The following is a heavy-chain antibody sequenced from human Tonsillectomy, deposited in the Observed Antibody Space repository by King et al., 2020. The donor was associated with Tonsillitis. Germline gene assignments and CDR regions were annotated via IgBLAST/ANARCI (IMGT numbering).Heavy chain of an antibody. D-gene: IGHD3-9*01. Sequence: VQLQQWGAGLLKPSETLSLTCAVYGGSFSGYYWSWIRQPPGKGLEWIGEINHSGSTNYNPSLKSRVTISVDTSKNQFSLKLSSVTAADTAVYYCARAYSRYFRAFDIWGQGTMVTVSS. J-gene: IGHJ3*02. CDR1: GGSFSGYY. CDR3: ARAYSRYFRAFDI. V-gene: IGHV4-34*01. CDR2: INHSGST.